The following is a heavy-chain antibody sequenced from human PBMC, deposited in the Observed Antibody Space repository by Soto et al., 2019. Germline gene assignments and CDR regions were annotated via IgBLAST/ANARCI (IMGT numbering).Heavy chain of an antibody. Sequence: GASVKVSCKASGYTFTSYGISWVRQAPGQGLEWMGWISAYNGNTNYAQKLQGRVTMTTDTSTSTAYMELRSLRSDDTAVYYCARDHYGSGSYPNDAFDIWGQGTMVTVPS. CDR2: ISAYNGNT. CDR3: ARDHYGSGSYPNDAFDI. D-gene: IGHD3-10*01. V-gene: IGHV1-18*01. CDR1: GYTFTSYG. J-gene: IGHJ3*02.